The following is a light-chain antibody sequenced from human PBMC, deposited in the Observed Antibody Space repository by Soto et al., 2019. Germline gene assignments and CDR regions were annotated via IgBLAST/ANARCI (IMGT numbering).Light chain of an antibody. CDR3: QQYGTSPRT. V-gene: IGKV3-20*01. Sequence: EIILTQSPGTLSLSPGERATLSCRASQSVSSSYLAWYQQKPGQAPRLLIYGASVRATGIPDRFSGSGSGTDFTLTISRLGPEDFAVYYCQQYGTSPRTFGQGTKVEIK. CDR2: GAS. CDR1: QSVSSSY. J-gene: IGKJ1*01.